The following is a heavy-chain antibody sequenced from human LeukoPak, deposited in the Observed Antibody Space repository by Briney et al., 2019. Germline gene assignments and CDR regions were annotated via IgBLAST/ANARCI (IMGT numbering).Heavy chain of an antibody. CDR1: GGSISSSSYY. V-gene: IGHV4-39*07. CDR3: ARAVEMATILTGYYFDY. Sequence: PLETLSLTCTVSGGSISSSSYYWGWIRQPPGKGLEWIGSIYYSGSTYYNPSLKSRVTISVDTSKNQFSLKLSSVTAADTAVYYCARAVEMATILTGYYFDYWGQGTLVTVSS. CDR2: IYYSGST. D-gene: IGHD5-24*01. J-gene: IGHJ4*02.